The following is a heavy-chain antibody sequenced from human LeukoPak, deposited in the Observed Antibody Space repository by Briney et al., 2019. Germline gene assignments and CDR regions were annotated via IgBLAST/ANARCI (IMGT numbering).Heavy chain of an antibody. CDR1: GGSISSYY. CDR2: IYTSGST. D-gene: IGHD3-22*01. Sequence: PSETLSLTCTVSGGSISSYYWSWIRQPAGKGLEWIGRIYTSGSTNYNPSLKSRVTMSVDTSKNQFSLKLSSVTAADTAVYYCARAVGDSSGYFPAYYYYGMDVWGQGTTVTVSS. CDR3: ARAVGDSSGYFPAYYYYGMDV. V-gene: IGHV4-4*07. J-gene: IGHJ6*02.